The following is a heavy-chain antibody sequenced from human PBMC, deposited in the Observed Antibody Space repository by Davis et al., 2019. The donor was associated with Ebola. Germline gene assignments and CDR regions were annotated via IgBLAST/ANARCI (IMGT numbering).Heavy chain of an antibody. CDR2: ISSSSSYI. J-gene: IGHJ6*02. V-gene: IGHV3-21*01. D-gene: IGHD4-17*01. Sequence: GGSLRLSCAASGFTFSSYSMNWVRQAPGKGLEWVSSISSSSSYIYYADSVKGRFTISRDNAKNSLYLQMNSLRAEDTAVYYCAREGGDFYYYYGTDVWGQGTTVTVSS. CDR1: GFTFSSYS. CDR3: AREGGDFYYYYGTDV.